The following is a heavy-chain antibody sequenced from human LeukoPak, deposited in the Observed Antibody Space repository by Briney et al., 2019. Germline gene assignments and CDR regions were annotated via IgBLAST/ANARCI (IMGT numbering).Heavy chain of an antibody. D-gene: IGHD2-2*02. J-gene: IGHJ3*02. V-gene: IGHV4-38-2*01. CDR3: ARQTGYCSSTSCYTKNDAFDI. CDR1: GYSISSGYY. CDR2: IYHSGST. Sequence: SETLSLTCAVSGYSISSGYYWGWIRQPPGKGLEWLGSIYHSGSTYYNPSLKSRVTISVDTSKNQFSLKLSSVTAADTAVYYCARQTGYCSSTSCYTKNDAFDIWGQGTMVTVSS.